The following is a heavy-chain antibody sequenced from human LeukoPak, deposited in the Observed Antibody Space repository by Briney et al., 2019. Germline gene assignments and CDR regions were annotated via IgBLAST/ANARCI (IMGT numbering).Heavy chain of an antibody. V-gene: IGHV3-7*01. Sequence: PGRSLRLSCAASGFTFDDYAMHWVRQAPGRGLEWVANIKQDGSEKYYVDSVKGRFTISRDNAKNSLYLQMNSLRAEDTAVYYCARDEFPRALDYWGQGTLVTVSS. CDR3: ARDEFPRALDY. CDR1: GFTFDDYA. J-gene: IGHJ4*02. D-gene: IGHD3-10*01. CDR2: IKQDGSEK.